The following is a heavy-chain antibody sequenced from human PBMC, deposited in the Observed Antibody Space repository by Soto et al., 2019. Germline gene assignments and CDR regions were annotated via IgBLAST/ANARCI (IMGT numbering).Heavy chain of an antibody. D-gene: IGHD3-10*01. CDR1: GGSFSGYY. CDR3: VSGPGLGFGELSSGWFDP. V-gene: IGHV4-34*01. CDR2: INHSGST. Sequence: SETLSLTCAVYGGSFSGYYWSWIRQPPGKGLEWIGEINHSGSTNYNPSLKSRVTISVDTSKNQFSLKLSSVTAADTAVYYCVSGPGLGFGELSSGWFDPWGQGTLVTVSS. J-gene: IGHJ5*02.